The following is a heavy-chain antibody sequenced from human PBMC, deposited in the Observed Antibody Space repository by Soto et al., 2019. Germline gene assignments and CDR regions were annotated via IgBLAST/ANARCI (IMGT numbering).Heavy chain of an antibody. J-gene: IGHJ6*01. D-gene: IGHD5-12*01. CDR3: ARDEGIASYRGMDV. CDR2: IIPILGIA. V-gene: IGHV1-69*08. Sequence: QVQLVQSGAEVKKPGSSVKVSCKASGGTFSSYTISWVRQAPGQGLEWMGRIIPILGIANYAQKFQGRVTITADKTTSTAYMEVSRLRSEDTAVYFCARDEGIASYRGMDVLGQGTKVNVSS. CDR1: GGTFSSYT.